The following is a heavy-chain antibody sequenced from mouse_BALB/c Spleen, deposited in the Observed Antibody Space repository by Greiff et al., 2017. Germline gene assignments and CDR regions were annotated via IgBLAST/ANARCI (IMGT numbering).Heavy chain of an antibody. V-gene: IGHV5-6-4*01. CDR2: ISSGSSYT. CDR3: TRDLTNWDGDY. J-gene: IGHJ2*01. D-gene: IGHD4-1*01. Sequence: EVHLVESGGGLVKPGGSLKLSCAASGFTFSSYTMSWVRQTPEKRLEWVATISSGSSYTYYPDSVKGRFTISRDNAKNTLYLQMSSLKSEDTAMYYCTRDLTNWDGDYWGQGTTLTVSS. CDR1: GFTFSSYT.